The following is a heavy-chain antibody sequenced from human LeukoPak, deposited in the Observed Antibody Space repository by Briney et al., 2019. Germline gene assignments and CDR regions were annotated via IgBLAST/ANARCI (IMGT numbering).Heavy chain of an antibody. CDR3: ARHDFGYSYGQNYGMDV. J-gene: IGHJ6*02. CDR1: GDSVSSNSAA. V-gene: IGHV6-1*01. D-gene: IGHD5-18*01. CDR2: TYYRSKWYN. Sequence: SQTLSLTCAISGDSVSSNSAAWNWIRQSPSRGLEWLGRTYYRSKWYNDYAVSVKSRITINPDTSKNQFFLQLNSVTPEDTAVYYCARHDFGYSYGQNYGMDVWGQGTTVTVSS.